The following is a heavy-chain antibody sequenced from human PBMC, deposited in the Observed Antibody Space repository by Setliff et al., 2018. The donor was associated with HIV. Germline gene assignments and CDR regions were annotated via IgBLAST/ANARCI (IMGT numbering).Heavy chain of an antibody. CDR2: IYYSGTT. CDR1: GGSISSGGYY. J-gene: IGHJ4*02. Sequence: PSETLSLTCTVSGGSISSGGYYWSWTRQHPGKGLEWIGYIYYSGTTHYNPSLKSRVFISVDTSKNQFSLKLSSVTAADTAVYYCARQPSWGSIDYWGQGTLVTVSS. V-gene: IGHV4-31*03. CDR3: ARQPSWGSIDY. D-gene: IGHD7-27*01.